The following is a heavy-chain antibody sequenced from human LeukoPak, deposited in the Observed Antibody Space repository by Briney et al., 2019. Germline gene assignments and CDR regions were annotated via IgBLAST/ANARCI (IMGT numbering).Heavy chain of an antibody. Sequence: GGSLRLSCAASGFAFSSYAMSWDRQPPGAGLEWVSAISPAGDSTTDADSAKARFTISRDNSKGTLYLQMHGLTAEDTALYYCARRLVTAGVTDFFDYWGHGTVGFVSS. V-gene: IGHV3-23*01. CDR1: GFAFSSYA. D-gene: IGHD6-13*01. CDR3: ARRLVTAGVTDFFDY. J-gene: IGHJ4*01. CDR2: ISPAGDST.